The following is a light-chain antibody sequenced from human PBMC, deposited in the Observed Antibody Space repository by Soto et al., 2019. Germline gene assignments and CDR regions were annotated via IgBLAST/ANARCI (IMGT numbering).Light chain of an antibody. J-gene: IGLJ1*01. CDR1: SSDVGFYNY. Sequence: QSVLTQPASVSGSPGQSIAISCTGSSSDVGFYNYISWYQQHPGKVPKLIIYEVTNRPSGVSNRFSGSKSGNTASLTISGRQAEDEADYYCCPYTTSSNRVFGNGKKVTVL. CDR3: CPYTTSSNRV. V-gene: IGLV2-14*01. CDR2: EVT.